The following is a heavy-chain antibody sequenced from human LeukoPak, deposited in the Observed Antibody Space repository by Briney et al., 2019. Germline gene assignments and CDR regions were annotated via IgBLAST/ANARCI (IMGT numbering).Heavy chain of an antibody. Sequence: PSETLSLTCTVSGGSISSYYWSWIRQPPGKGLEWIGYIYYSGSTNYNPSLKSRVTISVDTSKNQFSLKLSSVTAADTAVYYCARVSGERGYSSSWYFDLWGRGTLVTVSS. CDR1: GGSISSYY. D-gene: IGHD3-3*01. CDR3: ARVSGERGYSSSWYFDL. V-gene: IGHV4-59*01. J-gene: IGHJ2*01. CDR2: IYYSGST.